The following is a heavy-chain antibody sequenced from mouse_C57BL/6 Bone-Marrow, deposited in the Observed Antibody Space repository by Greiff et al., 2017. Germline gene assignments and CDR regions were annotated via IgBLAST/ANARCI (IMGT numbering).Heavy chain of an antibody. J-gene: IGHJ1*03. V-gene: IGHV1-54*01. D-gene: IGHD2-3*01. Sequence: QVQLKESGAELVRPGTSVKVSCKASGYAFTNYLIEWVKQRPGQGLEWIGVINPGSGGTNYNEKFKGKATLTADKSSSTAYMQLSSLTSEDSAVYFCARLDGYPWYFDVWGTGTTVTVSS. CDR3: ARLDGYPWYFDV. CDR2: INPGSGGT. CDR1: GYAFTNYL.